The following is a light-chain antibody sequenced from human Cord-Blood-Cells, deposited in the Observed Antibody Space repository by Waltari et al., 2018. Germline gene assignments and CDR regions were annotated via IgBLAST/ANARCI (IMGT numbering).Light chain of an antibody. Sequence: EIVMTQPPAPLSVSPGERATLPRRASQRVSSNLSWYQQKPGQPPWLLIYGASTRATGIPARFTGSGSGTEFTLTISCLQSEDFAVYYCQQYNNWPPTCTFGQGTKVEIK. CDR1: QRVSSN. J-gene: IGKJ1*01. V-gene: IGKV3-15*01. CDR2: GAS. CDR3: QQYNNWPPTCT.